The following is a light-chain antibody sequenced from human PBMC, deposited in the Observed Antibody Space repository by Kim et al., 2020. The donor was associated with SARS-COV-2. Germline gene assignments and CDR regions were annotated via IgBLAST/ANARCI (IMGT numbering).Light chain of an antibody. J-gene: IGLJ3*02. CDR2: YDS. Sequence: SYELTQPPSVSVAPGKTARITCGGNNIGSKSVHWYQQKPGQAPVLVIYYDSDRPSGIPERFSGSNSGNTATLTISRVEAGDEADYYCQVWDSSSDRVFGGGNQLTVL. CDR1: NIGSKS. CDR3: QVWDSSSDRV. V-gene: IGLV3-21*04.